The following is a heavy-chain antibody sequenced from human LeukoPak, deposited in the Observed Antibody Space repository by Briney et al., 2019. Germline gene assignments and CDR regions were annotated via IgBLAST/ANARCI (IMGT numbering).Heavy chain of an antibody. J-gene: IGHJ4*02. CDR3: AKDQYSGYDLKSYFDY. Sequence: GRSLRLSCAASGFTFSSYGMLWVRQAPGKGLEWVAVISYDGSNKYYADSVKGRFTISRDNSKNTLYLQMNSLRAEDTAVYYCAKDQYSGYDLKSYFDYWGQGTLVTVSS. CDR2: ISYDGSNK. CDR1: GFTFSSYG. V-gene: IGHV3-30*18. D-gene: IGHD5-12*01.